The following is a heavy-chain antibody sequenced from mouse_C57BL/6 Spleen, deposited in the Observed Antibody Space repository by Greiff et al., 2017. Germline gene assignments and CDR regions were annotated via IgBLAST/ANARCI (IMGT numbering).Heavy chain of an antibody. Sequence: EVQLVESGGGLVQPGGSLSLSCAASGFTFTAYYMSWVRQPPGKALEWLGFIRNKANGYTTEYGESVKGRFTISRDNSQSILYLQMNALRAEDSATYYCARWAAAFDYWGQGTTLTVSS. CDR2: IRNKANGYTT. CDR3: ARWAAAFDY. J-gene: IGHJ2*01. CDR1: GFTFTAYY. V-gene: IGHV7-3*01. D-gene: IGHD3-3*01.